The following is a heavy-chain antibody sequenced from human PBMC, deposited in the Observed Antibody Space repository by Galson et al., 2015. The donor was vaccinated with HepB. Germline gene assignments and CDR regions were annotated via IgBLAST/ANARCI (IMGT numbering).Heavy chain of an antibody. V-gene: IGHV3-7*03. J-gene: IGHJ6*02. D-gene: IGHD5/OR15-5a*01. CDR2: IKQDGSEK. CDR3: ARVESVHYYYAMDV. Sequence: SLRLSCAASGFTVSGYWMSWVRQAPGKGLEWVANIKQDGSEKYYVDSVKGRFTISRDNAKNSVFLQMDSLRADDTAVYYCARVESVHYYYAMDVWGQRTTVTVSS. CDR1: GFTVSGYW.